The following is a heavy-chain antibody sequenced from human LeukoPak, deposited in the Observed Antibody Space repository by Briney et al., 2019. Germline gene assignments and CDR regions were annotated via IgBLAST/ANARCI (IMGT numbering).Heavy chain of an antibody. J-gene: IGHJ6*03. D-gene: IGHD6-19*01. CDR1: GYSISSGYY. CDR3: ARAITLKQWLVGYYYYYYMDV. Sequence: SETLSLTCTVSGYSISSGYYWGWIRQPPGKGLEWIGSIYHSGSTYYNPSLKSRVTISVDTSKNQFSLKLSSVTAADTAVYYCARAITLKQWLVGYYYYYYMDVWGKGTTVTVSS. CDR2: IYHSGST. V-gene: IGHV4-38-2*02.